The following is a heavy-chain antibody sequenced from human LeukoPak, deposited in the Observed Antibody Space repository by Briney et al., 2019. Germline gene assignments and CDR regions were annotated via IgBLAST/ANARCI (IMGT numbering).Heavy chain of an antibody. CDR3: ARDKEGYSSSWYVVDY. CDR1: GFTFSSSA. CDR2: ISNNGGYT. D-gene: IGHD6-13*01. Sequence: GSLRLSCAASGFTFSSSAMSWVRQAPGKGLEWVSAISNNGGYTYYADSVQGRFTISRDNSKSTLCLQMNSLRAEDTAVYYCARDKEGYSSSWYVVDYWGQGTLVTVSS. J-gene: IGHJ4*02. V-gene: IGHV3-23*01.